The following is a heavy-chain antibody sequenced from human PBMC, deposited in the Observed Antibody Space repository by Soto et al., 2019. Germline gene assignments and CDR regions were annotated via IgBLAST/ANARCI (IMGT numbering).Heavy chain of an antibody. V-gene: IGHV1-46*01. D-gene: IGHD7-27*01. CDR3: VRAPNFIDI. CDR2: INPSRRSA. J-gene: IGHJ4*02. Sequence: HVQLVQSGAEVKSPGASVKVSCKASGFPFTSFFIHWVRQAPGQGLEWMGVINPSRRSANYAQKFQGRLTLSRDTSSSTVYMDLSSLKSEDRALYYCVRAPNFIDIWGQGTLVTVSS. CDR1: GFPFTSFF.